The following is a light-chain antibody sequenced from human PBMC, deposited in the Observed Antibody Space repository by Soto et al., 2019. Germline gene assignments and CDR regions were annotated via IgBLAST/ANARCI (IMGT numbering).Light chain of an antibody. CDR1: QDISNY. CDR2: DAS. Sequence: DIQMTQSPSSLSASVGDRVTNTCQASQDISNYLNWYQQKPGKAPKLLIYDASNLETGVPSRFSGSGSGTDFTFTISSLQPEDIATYYCQQYDNLPSITFGQGTRLDFK. V-gene: IGKV1-33*01. J-gene: IGKJ5*01. CDR3: QQYDNLPSIT.